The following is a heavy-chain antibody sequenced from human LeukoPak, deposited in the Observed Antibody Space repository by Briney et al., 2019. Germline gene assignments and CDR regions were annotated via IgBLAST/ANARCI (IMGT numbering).Heavy chain of an antibody. V-gene: IGHV6-1*01. D-gene: IGHD6-19*01. J-gene: IGHJ5*02. CDR1: GDSVSSNSAA. CDR3: ARDALEYSSGWYWFDP. CDR2: TYYRSKWYN. Sequence: SQTLSLTCAISGDSVSSNSAAWNWIRQSPSRGLEWLGRTYYRSKWYNDYAVSVKSRITINPDTSKNQFSLQLNPVTPEDTAVYYCARDALEYSSGWYWFDPWGQGTLVTVSS.